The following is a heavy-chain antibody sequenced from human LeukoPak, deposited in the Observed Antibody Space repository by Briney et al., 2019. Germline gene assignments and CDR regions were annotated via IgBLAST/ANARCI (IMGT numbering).Heavy chain of an antibody. Sequence: PGGSLRLSCAASGFTFSSYAMSWVRQAPGKGLEWVSAISGSGGSTYYADSVKGRFTISRDNSKNTLYLQMNSLRAEDTAVYYCAKSTESQQLLCPFDPWGQGTLVTVSS. CDR3: AKSTESQQLLCPFDP. D-gene: IGHD6-13*01. J-gene: IGHJ5*02. CDR1: GFTFSSYA. V-gene: IGHV3-23*01. CDR2: ISGSGGST.